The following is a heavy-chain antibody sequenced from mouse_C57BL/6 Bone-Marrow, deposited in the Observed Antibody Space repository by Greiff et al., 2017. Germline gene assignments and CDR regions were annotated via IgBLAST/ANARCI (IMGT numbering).Heavy chain of an antibody. D-gene: IGHD3-1*01. CDR2: IDPSDSYT. Sequence: VQLQQSGPELVKPGASVKISCKASGYAFSSSWMNWVKQRPGQGLEWIGEIDPSDSYTNYNQKFKGKSTLTVDKSSSTAYMQLSSLTSEDSAVYYCARGGYYLDYWGQGTTLTVSS. CDR1: GYAFSSSW. V-gene: IGHV1-69*01. J-gene: IGHJ2*01. CDR3: ARGGYYLDY.